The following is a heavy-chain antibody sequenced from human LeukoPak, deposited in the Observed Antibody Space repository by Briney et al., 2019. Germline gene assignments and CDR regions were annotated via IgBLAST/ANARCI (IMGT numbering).Heavy chain of an antibody. D-gene: IGHD6-19*01. Sequence: GGSLRLSCAASGFSFSTYAIHWVRQAPGKGLEYVSAISTDGSRTYYGNSVKGRFTISRDNSKNTVYLQMNSLRAEDTAVYYCARDQVLRPYSSGLRAFDIWGQGTMVTVSS. CDR3: ARDQVLRPYSSGLRAFDI. J-gene: IGHJ3*02. V-gene: IGHV3-64*01. CDR2: ISTDGSRT. CDR1: GFSFSTYA.